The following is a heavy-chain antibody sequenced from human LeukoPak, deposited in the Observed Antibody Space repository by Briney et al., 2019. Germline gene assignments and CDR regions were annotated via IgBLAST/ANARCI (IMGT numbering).Heavy chain of an antibody. Sequence: GASVKVSCKASGYTFTGYYMHWVRQAPGQGLEWMGWINPNSGGTNYAQKFQGRVTMTRDTSISTAYMELSRLRSDDTAVYYCARDKGIAAAGIDYWGQGTLVTVSS. V-gene: IGHV1-2*02. CDR3: ARDKGIAAAGIDY. J-gene: IGHJ4*02. CDR1: GYTFTGYY. D-gene: IGHD6-13*01. CDR2: INPNSGGT.